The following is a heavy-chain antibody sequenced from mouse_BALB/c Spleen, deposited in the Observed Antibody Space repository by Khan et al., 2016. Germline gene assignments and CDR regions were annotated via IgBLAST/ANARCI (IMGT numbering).Heavy chain of an antibody. CDR3: ARDDYVN. CDR2: INPNNGAT. Sequence: VQLQQSDPDLVKPAASVKISCKASGYSFTAYYMYWVKQSHGKSLEWLGRINPNNGATTFNQTFKGKAILTVDKSSTTAYMELRSLASEDSAVYYCARDDYVNGGQGTTLTVSS. J-gene: IGHJ2*01. CDR1: GYSFTAYY. D-gene: IGHD2-4*01. V-gene: IGHV1-18*01.